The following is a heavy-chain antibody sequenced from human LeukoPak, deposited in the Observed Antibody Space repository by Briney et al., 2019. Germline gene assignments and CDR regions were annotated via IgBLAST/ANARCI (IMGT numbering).Heavy chain of an antibody. Sequence: GGSLRLSCAASGFTFSSYSMNWVRQAPGKGLEWVSSISSSSSYIYYADSVKGRSTISRDNAKNSLYLQMNSLRAEDTAVYYCAGQGYSSGWFQGYWGQGTLVTVSS. CDR1: GFTFSSYS. CDR3: AGQGYSSGWFQGY. J-gene: IGHJ4*02. CDR2: ISSSSSYI. V-gene: IGHV3-21*01. D-gene: IGHD6-19*01.